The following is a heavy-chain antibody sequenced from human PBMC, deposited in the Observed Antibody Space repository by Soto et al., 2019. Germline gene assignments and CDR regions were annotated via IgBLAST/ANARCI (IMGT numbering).Heavy chain of an antibody. CDR3: ERHVSV. V-gene: IGHV4-39*01. Sequence: XKTRPPPVTVPGVSISGTRDSGACIRQTPGKVLEWIGTIYFSGKTYYDPSLKSRLTIYVDRSKNQFALNLTSVTAADTDVHYCERHVSVWGPGTLVTVSS. CDR1: GVSISGTRDS. CDR2: IYFSGKT. J-gene: IGHJ4*02.